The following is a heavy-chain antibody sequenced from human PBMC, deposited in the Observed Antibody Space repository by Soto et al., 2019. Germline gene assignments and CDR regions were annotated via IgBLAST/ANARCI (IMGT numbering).Heavy chain of an antibody. CDR2: ISDSGAST. D-gene: IGHD6-13*01. J-gene: IGHJ4*02. CDR1: GFTFSSYA. Sequence: GGSLRLSCAASGFTFSSYAMTWVRQAPGKGLEWVSVISDSGASTYYADSVKGRFTISRDNSKNTLFLQMNSLRAEDTAVFYCAKDLTRYSSSWYPYFDYWGRGILVTVSS. V-gene: IGHV3-23*01. CDR3: AKDLTRYSSSWYPYFDY.